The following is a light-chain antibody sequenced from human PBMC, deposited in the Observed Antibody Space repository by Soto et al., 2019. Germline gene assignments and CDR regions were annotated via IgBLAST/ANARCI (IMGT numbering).Light chain of an antibody. CDR1: QSISSW. CDR2: DAY. Sequence: IQMTQSPSTLSASLGDRVTITCRASQSISSWLAWYQQKPGKAPKLLIYDAYSLESGVPSRFSGRRSGTEFTLTIAGLQPEDFATYYCQQYESYSPLTFGGGTKVDI. V-gene: IGKV1-5*01. CDR3: QQYESYSPLT. J-gene: IGKJ4*01.